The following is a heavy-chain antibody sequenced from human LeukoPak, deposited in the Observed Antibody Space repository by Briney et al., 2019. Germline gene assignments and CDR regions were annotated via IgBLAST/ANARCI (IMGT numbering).Heavy chain of an antibody. J-gene: IGHJ4*02. Sequence: GGSLRLSCAASGFTFSGYYMSWIRQAPGKGLEWVSYISSSGSTIYYADSVKGRFTISRDNAKNSLYLQMNSLRAEDTAVYYCARDSEQPTPYFDYWGQGTLVTVSS. CDR1: GFTFSGYY. V-gene: IGHV3-11*01. D-gene: IGHD6-13*01. CDR2: ISSSGSTI. CDR3: ARDSEQPTPYFDY.